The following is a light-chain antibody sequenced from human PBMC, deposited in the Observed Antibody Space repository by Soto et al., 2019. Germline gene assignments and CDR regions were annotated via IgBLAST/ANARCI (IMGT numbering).Light chain of an antibody. CDR2: DAS. CDR3: QQYGGSLT. CDR1: QSISSY. J-gene: IGKJ3*01. V-gene: IGKV3D-20*01. Sequence: EIVLTQSPATLSWSPGERATLSCGASQSISSYLAWYQQKPGLAPRLLIYDASSRATGIPDRFSGSGSGTDFTLTISRLEPEDFAVYYCQQYGGSLTFGPGTQVDI.